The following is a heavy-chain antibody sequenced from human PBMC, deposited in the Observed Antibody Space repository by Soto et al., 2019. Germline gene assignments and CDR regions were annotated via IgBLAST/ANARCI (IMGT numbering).Heavy chain of an antibody. V-gene: IGHV1-8*01. CDR1: GYTFTSYD. Sequence: QVQLMQSGAEVKKPGASVKVSCKASGYTFTSYDINWVRQATGQGLEWMGWMNPNSGNTGYAQKFQGRVTMTRNTSISTAYMELSSLRSEDTAVYYCARSVEWLASFDYWGQGTLVTVSS. D-gene: IGHD6-19*01. CDR2: MNPNSGNT. CDR3: ARSVEWLASFDY. J-gene: IGHJ4*02.